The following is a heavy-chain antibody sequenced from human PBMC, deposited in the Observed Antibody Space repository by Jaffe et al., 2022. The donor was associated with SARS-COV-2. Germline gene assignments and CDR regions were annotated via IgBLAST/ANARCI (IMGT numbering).Heavy chain of an antibody. CDR1: GYSISSSDW. CDR3: AKKGPHSTYFDL. CDR2: MRYGVGT. Sequence: QVQLQESGPGLVRPSDTLSLTCAVSGYSISSSDWWGWIRQPPGQGLEWIGYMRYGVGTYYNPSLKSRITMSVDTSKNQFSLKLSSVTAVDTAVYYCAKKGPHSTYFDLWGRGTLVTVSS. J-gene: IGHJ2*01. V-gene: IGHV4-28*01.